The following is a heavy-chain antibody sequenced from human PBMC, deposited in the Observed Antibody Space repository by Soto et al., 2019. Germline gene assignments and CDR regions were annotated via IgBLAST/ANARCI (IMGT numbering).Heavy chain of an antibody. D-gene: IGHD3-10*01. CDR2: IIPIFGTA. CDR3: ATGGKGGPYCYGMDV. Sequence: QVQLVQSGAEVKKPGSSVKVSCKASGDTFSSYAVSWVRQAPGHGLEWMGGIIPIFGTANYAQKFQGRVTITADESTTTAYTELSSLRSEDTAVYYCATGGKGGPYCYGMDVWGQGTTVTVSS. CDR1: GDTFSSYA. V-gene: IGHV1-69*12. J-gene: IGHJ6*02.